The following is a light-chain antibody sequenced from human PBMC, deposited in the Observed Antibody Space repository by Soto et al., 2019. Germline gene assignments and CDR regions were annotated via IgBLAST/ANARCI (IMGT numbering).Light chain of an antibody. CDR3: QQYGSSGT. J-gene: IGKJ1*01. V-gene: IGKV3-20*01. CDR1: QTVGVR. CDR2: GAS. Sequence: EIVLTQSPATLSSSPGERASLSWRASQTVGVRLAWYQHKPGQAPRLLIYGASNRATGIPDRFSGSGSGTDFTLTISRLEPEDFAVYYCQQYGSSGTFGQGTKV.